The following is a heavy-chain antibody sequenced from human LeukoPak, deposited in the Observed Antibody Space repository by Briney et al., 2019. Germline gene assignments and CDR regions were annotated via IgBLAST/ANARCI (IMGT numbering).Heavy chain of an antibody. CDR3: TTPTGPAVIIDY. J-gene: IGHJ4*02. Sequence: PGGSLRLSCAASGFTFSNYGMSWVRQAPGKGLEWVSIISDSGGTTYYADSVKGRFTISRDNSKNTLYLQMNSLRAEDTAVYYCTTPTGPAVIIDYWGPGTLVTVSS. CDR2: ISDSGGTT. V-gene: IGHV3-23*01. D-gene: IGHD2-2*01. CDR1: GFTFSNYG.